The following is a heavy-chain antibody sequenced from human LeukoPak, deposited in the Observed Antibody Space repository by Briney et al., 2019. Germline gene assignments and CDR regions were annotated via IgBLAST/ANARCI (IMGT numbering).Heavy chain of an antibody. J-gene: IGHJ4*02. CDR2: ISSSSSYI. Sequence: PGGSLRLSCAASGFTFSSYSMNWVRQAPGKGLEWVSSISSSSSYIYHADSVKGRFTISRDNAKNSLYLQMNSLRAEDTAVYYCARGAGYGVTLTPFNYWGQGTLVTVSS. V-gene: IGHV3-21*01. CDR3: ARGAGYGVTLTPFNY. CDR1: GFTFSSYS. D-gene: IGHD4-17*01.